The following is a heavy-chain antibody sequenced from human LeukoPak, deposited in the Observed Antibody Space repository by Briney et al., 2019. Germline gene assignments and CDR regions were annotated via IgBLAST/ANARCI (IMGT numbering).Heavy chain of an antibody. D-gene: IGHD2-21*02. CDR2: IYYSGST. CDR3: AREPKNCGGDCYVLLDY. Sequence: SETLSLTCTVSGGSISSYYWSWIRQPPGKGLEWIGYIYYSGSTYYNPSLKSRVTISVDTSKNQFSLKLSSVTAADTAVYYCAREPKNCGGDCYVLLDYWGQGTLVTVSS. J-gene: IGHJ4*02. V-gene: IGHV4-59*12. CDR1: GGSISSYY.